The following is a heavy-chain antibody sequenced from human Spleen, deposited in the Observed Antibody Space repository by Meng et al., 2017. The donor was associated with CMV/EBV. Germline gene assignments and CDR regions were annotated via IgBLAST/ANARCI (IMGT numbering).Heavy chain of an antibody. Sequence: SLKISCAGSGFTFDGYALHWVRQAPGKGLEWVSGITWNSGKVGYAESVKGRFTISRDNAKNSLYLQMNSLRAEDTAVYYCAGRRWLQGTVDYWGQGTLVTVSS. CDR1: GFTFDGYA. CDR3: AGRRWLQGTVDY. CDR2: ITWNSGKV. J-gene: IGHJ4*02. V-gene: IGHV3-9*01. D-gene: IGHD5-24*01.